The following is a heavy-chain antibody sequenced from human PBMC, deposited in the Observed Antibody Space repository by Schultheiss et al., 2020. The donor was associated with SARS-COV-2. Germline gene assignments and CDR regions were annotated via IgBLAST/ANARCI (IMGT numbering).Heavy chain of an antibody. J-gene: IGHJ4*02. CDR2: ISGSGGAT. V-gene: IGHV3-23*01. Sequence: GGSLRLSCAASGFTFSTYAMSWVRQAPGTGLECVSIISGSGGATYYADSVKGRFTISRDNSKNTLYLQMNSLRAEDTAVYYCAKFLGGWSTGWFGFWGQGTLVTVPS. CDR3: AKFLGGWSTGWFGF. CDR1: GFTFSTYA. D-gene: IGHD6-19*01.